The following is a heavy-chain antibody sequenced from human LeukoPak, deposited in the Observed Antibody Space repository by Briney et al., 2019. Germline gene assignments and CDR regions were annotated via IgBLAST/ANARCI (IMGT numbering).Heavy chain of an antibody. Sequence: PSETLSLTCTVSGASISSSYWSWIRQSAGKGLEWIGRIYPSGTTNYNPSLRSRVTFSVDKSKNQFSLNLTSVTAADTAIYYCARDSPRDNIVYYYYMDVWGKGTTVTVSS. J-gene: IGHJ6*03. CDR2: IYPSGTT. CDR3: ARDSPRDNIVYYYYMDV. CDR1: GASISSSY. V-gene: IGHV4-4*07. D-gene: IGHD3-16*02.